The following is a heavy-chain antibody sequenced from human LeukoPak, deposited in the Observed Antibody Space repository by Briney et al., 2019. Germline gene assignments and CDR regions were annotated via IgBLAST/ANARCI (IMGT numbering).Heavy chain of an antibody. CDR1: GITFTDHG. J-gene: IGHJ4*02. V-gene: IGHV3-23*01. CDR2: ISVSGGVT. CDR3: AKGFDFWRGLYYFDH. Sequence: PGRSLRLSCAASGITFTDHGLSWVRQAPGKGLEWVSSISVSGGVTLYADSVKGRFVISRDNSRSRVYLEMNRLRAEDTAAYYCAKGFDFWRGLYYFDHWGQGTLVTVSS. D-gene: IGHD3-3*01.